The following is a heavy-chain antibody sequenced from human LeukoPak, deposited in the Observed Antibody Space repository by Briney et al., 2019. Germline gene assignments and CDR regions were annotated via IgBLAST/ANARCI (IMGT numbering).Heavy chain of an antibody. Sequence: PSETLSLTCTVSGGSISSSSYYWGWIRQPPGKGLEWIGSIHYSGSTNYNPSLKSRVTISIDTSKNQFSLKLSSVTAADTAVYYCARYICGAACQGFNIWGQGTMVTVSS. V-gene: IGHV4-39*07. D-gene: IGHD2-21*02. J-gene: IGHJ3*02. CDR3: ARYICGAACQGFNI. CDR2: IHYSGST. CDR1: GGSISSSSYY.